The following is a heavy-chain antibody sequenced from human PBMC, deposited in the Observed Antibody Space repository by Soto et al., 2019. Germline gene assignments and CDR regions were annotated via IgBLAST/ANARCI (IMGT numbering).Heavy chain of an antibody. CDR3: ATSYGSGYRAFDY. V-gene: IGHV1-69*04. CDR2: VNPIVSMS. Sequence: QVQLVQSGAEVKRPGSSVKVSCKASGYTFNFYSINWVRQAPGLGLEWMGRVNPIVSMSNYAQRFQGRVTMTADKSTSTAYMELSGLRSEDTAIYYCATSYGSGYRAFDYWGQGALVTVSS. D-gene: IGHD3-10*01. CDR1: GYTFNFYS. J-gene: IGHJ4*02.